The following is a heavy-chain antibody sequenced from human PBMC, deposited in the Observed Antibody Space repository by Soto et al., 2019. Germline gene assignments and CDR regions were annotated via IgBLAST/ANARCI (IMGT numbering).Heavy chain of an antibody. CDR2: ISPYNGNT. CDR3: ARTTLIVRVDYGMAV. D-gene: IGHD3-22*01. Sequence: GASVKVSCKASGYTFTSYGITWVRQAPGQGLECMGWISPYNGNTNYAQKFQGRVTMTTDISTSTAYMELRSLRSDDTAVYFCARTTLIVRVDYGMAVWGQGTTVTVSS. J-gene: IGHJ6*02. V-gene: IGHV1-18*01. CDR1: GYTFTSYG.